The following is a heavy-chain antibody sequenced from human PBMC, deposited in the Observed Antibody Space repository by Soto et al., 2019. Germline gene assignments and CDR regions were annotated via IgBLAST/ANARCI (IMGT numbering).Heavy chain of an antibody. CDR2: ISWHGEKI. D-gene: IGHD6-19*01. CDR3: TKAHHTVGWYGHYDS. Sequence: EVQLVESGGGLVQPGGSLRLSCAGSGFTFEDHSINWVRQVPGKGLEWVSGISWHGEKIVYADSVKGRFTISRDNAKNSVYLEMNSLRVEDTALYYCTKAHHTVGWYGHYDSWGQGVLVTVSS. CDR1: GFTFEDHS. J-gene: IGHJ4*02. V-gene: IGHV3-9*01.